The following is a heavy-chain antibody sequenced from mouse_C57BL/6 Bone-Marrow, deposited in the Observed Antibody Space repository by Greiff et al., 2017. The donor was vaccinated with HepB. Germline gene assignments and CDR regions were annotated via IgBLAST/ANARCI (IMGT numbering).Heavy chain of an antibody. Sequence: VQLQQPGAELVKPGASVKMSCKASGYTFTSYWITWVKQRPGQGLEWIGDIYPGSGSTNYNEKFKSKATLTVDTSSSTAYMQLSSLTSEDSAVYYCARFTGGVYYDYDDAMDYWGQGTSVTVSS. D-gene: IGHD2-4*01. CDR3: ARFTGGVYYDYDDAMDY. CDR1: GYTFTSYW. CDR2: IYPGSGST. J-gene: IGHJ4*01. V-gene: IGHV1-55*01.